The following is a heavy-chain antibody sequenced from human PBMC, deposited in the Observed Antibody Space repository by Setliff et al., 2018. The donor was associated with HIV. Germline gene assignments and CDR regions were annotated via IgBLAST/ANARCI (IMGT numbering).Heavy chain of an antibody. Sequence: SETLSLTCTVSGGSISSYYWNWIRQSAGKGLEWIGRIDTSESTNYSPSLKSRVTMSVDTSNHQFSLKLRSVTAADTAVYYCARSGFGYYYYYMDVWGKGTTVTVSS. CDR2: IDTSEST. CDR1: GGSISSYY. D-gene: IGHD3-10*01. J-gene: IGHJ6*03. V-gene: IGHV4-4*07. CDR3: ARSGFGYYYYYMDV.